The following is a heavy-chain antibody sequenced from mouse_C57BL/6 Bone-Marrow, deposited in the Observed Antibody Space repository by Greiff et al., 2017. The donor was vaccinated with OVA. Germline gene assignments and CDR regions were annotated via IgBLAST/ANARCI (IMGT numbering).Heavy chain of an antibody. CDR3: AKEGYYDYDAWFAY. CDR2: ISSGGSYT. J-gene: IGHJ3*01. Sequence: EVMLVESGGDLVKPGGSLKLSCAASGFTFSSYGMSWVRQTPDKRLEWVATISSGGSYTYYPDSVKGRFTISRDNAKNTLYLQMSKLKSEDTAMYYCAKEGYYDYDAWFAYWGQGTRVTVSA. CDR1: GFTFSSYG. V-gene: IGHV5-6*02. D-gene: IGHD2-4*01.